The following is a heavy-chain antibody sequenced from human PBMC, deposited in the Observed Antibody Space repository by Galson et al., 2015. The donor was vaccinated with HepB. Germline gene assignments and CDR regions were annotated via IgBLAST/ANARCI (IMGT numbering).Heavy chain of an antibody. CDR1: GFTFSSYA. J-gene: IGHJ6*02. D-gene: IGHD2-15*01. Sequence: SLRLSCAASGFTFSSYAMSWVRQAPGKGLEWVSAISAGGGSTYYADSVKGRFTISRDNSKNTLYLQMNSLRVEDTAVYYCARDQQYCSRGRCYSIDYYYGLDVWGQGTTVTVSS. CDR2: ISAGGGST. CDR3: ARDQQYCSRGRCYSIDYYYGLDV. V-gene: IGHV3-23*01.